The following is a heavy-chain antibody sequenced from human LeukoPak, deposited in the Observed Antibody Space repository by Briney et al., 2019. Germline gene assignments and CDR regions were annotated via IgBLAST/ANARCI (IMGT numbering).Heavy chain of an antibody. CDR2: IYNDGRT. CDR1: GLTVSSNY. V-gene: IGHV3-66*01. J-gene: IGHJ4*02. Sequence: PGGSLRLSCAASGLTVSSNYMSWVRQAPGKGLEWVSVIYNDGRTYYADSVKGRFTISRDNSKSTLYLEMNSLRVEDTAVYYCARDAGGGQIGISVDYWGQGTLVTVSS. CDR3: ARDAGGGQIGISVDY. D-gene: IGHD3-16*01.